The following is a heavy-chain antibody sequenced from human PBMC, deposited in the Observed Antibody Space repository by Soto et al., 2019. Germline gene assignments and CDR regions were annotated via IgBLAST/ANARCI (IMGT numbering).Heavy chain of an antibody. CDR2: INHSGST. J-gene: IGHJ4*02. Sequence: QVQLQQWGAGLLKPSETLSLTCAVYGGSFSGYSWTWIRQSPGKGLEWIGDINHSGSTNYNPSLKSRVTISVDTYKNQFSLHLSSVTAADTAVYYCARGAPGYWGRGALVTVSS. CDR1: GGSFSGYS. CDR3: ARGAPGY. V-gene: IGHV4-34*01. D-gene: IGHD3-10*01.